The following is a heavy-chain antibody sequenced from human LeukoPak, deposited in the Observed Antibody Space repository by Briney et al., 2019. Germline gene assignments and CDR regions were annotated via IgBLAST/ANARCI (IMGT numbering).Heavy chain of an antibody. D-gene: IGHD3-3*01. CDR3: ARVPVNYDFWSGLFDY. V-gene: IGHV4-39*07. J-gene: IGHJ4*02. CDR2: IYYSGST. Sequence: SETLSLTCTVSGGSISSSSYYWGWIRQPPGKGLEWIGSIYYSGSTYYNPSLKSRVTISVDTSKNQFSLKLSSATAADTAVYYCARVPVNYDFWSGLFDYWGQGTLVTVSS. CDR1: GGSISSSSYY.